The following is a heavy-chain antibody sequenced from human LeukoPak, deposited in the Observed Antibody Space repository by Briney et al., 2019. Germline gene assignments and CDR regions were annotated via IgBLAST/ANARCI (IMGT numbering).Heavy chain of an antibody. V-gene: IGHV1-69*01. CDR2: FIPILGTA. CDR1: GGTFSSYA. J-gene: IGHJ6*04. D-gene: IGHD2-15*01. Sequence: SVKVSCKASGGTFSSYAISWVRQAPGQGLEGMGGFIPILGTANYAQKFQGRATITADESTSTAYMELSSLRSEDTAVYYCARSIVVVVAAGAYYYYGMDVWGKGTTVTVSS. CDR3: ARSIVVVVAAGAYYYYGMDV.